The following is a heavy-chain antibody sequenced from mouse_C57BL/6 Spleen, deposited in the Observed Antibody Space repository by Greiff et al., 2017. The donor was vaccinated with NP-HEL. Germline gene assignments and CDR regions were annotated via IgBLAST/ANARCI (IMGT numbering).Heavy chain of an antibody. V-gene: IGHV3-6*01. CDR3: ARGDYDSYWYFDV. J-gene: IGHJ1*03. CDR2: ISYDGSN. Sequence: EVQRVESGPGLVKPSQSLSLTCSVTGYSITSGYYWNWIRQFPGNKLEWMGYISYDGSNNYNPSLKNRISITRDTSKNQFFLKLNSVTTEDTATYYCARGDYDSYWYFDVWGTGTTVTVSS. D-gene: IGHD2-4*01. CDR1: GYSITSGYY.